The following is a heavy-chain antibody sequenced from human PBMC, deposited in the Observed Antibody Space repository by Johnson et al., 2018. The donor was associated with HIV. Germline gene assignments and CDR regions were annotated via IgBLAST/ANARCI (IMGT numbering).Heavy chain of an antibody. D-gene: IGHD3-16*01. CDR1: GFTFNDYY. Sequence: QVQLVESGGGLVKPGGSLRLSCTASGFTFNDYYMTWIRQAPGKGLDWVSYISSSGGTKYYADSVKGRFTISRDNAKKSLYLQMNSLRVDDTAVYYCARDGGRGDFDIWGHGTRVSVSS. J-gene: IGHJ3*02. CDR2: ISSSGGTK. V-gene: IGHV3-11*04. CDR3: ARDGGRGDFDI.